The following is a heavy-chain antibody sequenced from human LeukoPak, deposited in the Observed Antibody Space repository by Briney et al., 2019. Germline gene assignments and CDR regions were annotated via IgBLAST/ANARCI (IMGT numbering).Heavy chain of an antibody. J-gene: IGHJ4*02. CDR2: ISSSSSYI. D-gene: IGHD3-10*01. Sequence: GGSLRLSCAASGFTFSDYYMSWIRQAPGKGLEWVSYISSSSSYIYYADSVKGRFTISRDNAKNSLYLQMNSLRAEDTAVYYCARDGIYYGSGSYYPGYFDYWGQGTLVTVSS. CDR3: ARDGIYYGSGSYYPGYFDY. V-gene: IGHV3-11*06. CDR1: GFTFSDYY.